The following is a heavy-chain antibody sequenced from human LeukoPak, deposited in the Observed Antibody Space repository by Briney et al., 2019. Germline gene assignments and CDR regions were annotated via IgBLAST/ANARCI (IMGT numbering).Heavy chain of an antibody. CDR1: GFTFSTSW. CDR3: ARGRGYSGYDLDY. D-gene: IGHD5-12*01. J-gene: IGHJ4*02. CDR2: INYDGRTT. Sequence: PGGSLRLSCTASGFTFSTSWMHWVRQGPGKGLVWVSRINYDGRTTTHEDSVKGRFTISRDNAKNTLFLQMNSLRVEDTAVFYCARGRGYSGYDLDYWGQGTLVTVSS. V-gene: IGHV3-74*03.